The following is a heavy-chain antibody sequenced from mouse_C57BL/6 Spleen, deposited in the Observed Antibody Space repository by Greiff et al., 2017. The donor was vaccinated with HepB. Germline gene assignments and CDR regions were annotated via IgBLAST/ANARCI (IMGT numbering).Heavy chain of an antibody. V-gene: IGHV1-78*01. J-gene: IGHJ2*01. Sequence: VQLQQSDAELVKPGASVKISCKVSGYTFTDHTIHWMKQRPEQGLEWIGYIYPRDGSTKYNEKFKGKDTLTADKSSSTAYMQLNSLTSEDSAVYFWARWGLYHDYAGLFDYWGQGTTLTVSS. CDR1: GYTFTDHT. CDR2: IYPRDGST. CDR3: ARWGLYHDYAGLFDY. D-gene: IGHD2-4*01.